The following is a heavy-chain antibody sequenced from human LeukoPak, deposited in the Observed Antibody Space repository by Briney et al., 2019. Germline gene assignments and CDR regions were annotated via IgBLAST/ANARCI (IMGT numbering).Heavy chain of an antibody. D-gene: IGHD1-1*01. CDR1: GFTFSSYG. J-gene: IGHJ4*02. CDR2: ISYDGSNK. V-gene: IGHV3-30*18. CDR3: AKVNWNDDFDY. Sequence: GGSLRLSCAASGFTFSSYGMHWVRQAPGKGLEWVAVISYDGSNKYYADSVKGRFTISRDNSKNTLYLQMYSLRAEDTAVYYCAKVNWNDDFDYWGQGTLVTVSS.